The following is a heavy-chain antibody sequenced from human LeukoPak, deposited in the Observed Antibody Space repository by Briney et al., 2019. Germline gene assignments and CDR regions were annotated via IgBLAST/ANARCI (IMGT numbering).Heavy chain of an antibody. Sequence: ASVKVSCKASGYSFSTHWMHWVRQAPGQGLEWMGIINPSGGFTSYAQKLQGRVTVTRDMSTSTVYMELSNLRSEDTAVYYCARDLAARPTYYFDYWGQGTLVTVSS. CDR3: ARDLAARPTYYFDY. CDR2: INPSGGFT. CDR1: GYSFSTHW. D-gene: IGHD6-6*01. V-gene: IGHV1-46*01. J-gene: IGHJ4*02.